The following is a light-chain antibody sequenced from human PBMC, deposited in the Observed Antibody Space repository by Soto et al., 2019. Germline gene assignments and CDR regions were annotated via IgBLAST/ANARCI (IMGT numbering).Light chain of an antibody. CDR1: QSVSNIY. Sequence: DIVLTQSPGTLSLSPGERATLSCRASQSVSNIYLAWYQQKPGQAPRLLIYGASNRATGIPDRFSGSGSGTDFTLTISRLEPEDFAVYYCQQYGRSPRTVRQGPRIEIK. J-gene: IGKJ5*01. CDR3: QQYGRSPRT. CDR2: GAS. V-gene: IGKV3-20*01.